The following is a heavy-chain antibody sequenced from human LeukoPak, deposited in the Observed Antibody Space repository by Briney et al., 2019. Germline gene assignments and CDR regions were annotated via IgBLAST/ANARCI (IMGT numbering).Heavy chain of an antibody. J-gene: IGHJ3*02. CDR1: GGSINSGNYY. D-gene: IGHD2-15*01. CDR3: ARDVYSQGYAFDI. Sequence: SETLSLTCTVSGGSINSGNYYWSWIRQPAGKGLEWIGRIYSSGITNYNPSLKSRVTISVDTSKNHFSLELSSVTAADTAVYYCARDVYSQGYAFDIWGQGTMVTVSS. V-gene: IGHV4-61*02. CDR2: IYSSGIT.